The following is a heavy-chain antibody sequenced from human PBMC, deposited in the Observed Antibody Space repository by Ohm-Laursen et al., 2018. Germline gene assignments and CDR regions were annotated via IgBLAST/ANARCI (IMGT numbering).Heavy chain of an antibody. CDR1: GFTFTSYY. D-gene: IGHD3-22*01. Sequence: GSSVKVSCKASGFTFTSYYMHWVRQAPGQGLEWMGIINPSGDSTNYAQKFQGRVTMTRDTSTSTVYMELSSLRSEDTAVYYCARGLDSSDYYGYWGQGTLVTVSS. CDR2: INPSGDST. J-gene: IGHJ4*02. CDR3: ARGLDSSDYYGY. V-gene: IGHV1-46*01.